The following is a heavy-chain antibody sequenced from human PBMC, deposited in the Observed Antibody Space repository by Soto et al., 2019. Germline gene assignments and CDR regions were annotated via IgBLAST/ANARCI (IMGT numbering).Heavy chain of an antibody. CDR1: GFAFSSYG. CDR3: AKDGGYSLGNHFDY. Sequence: QVHLVESGGGVVQPGRSLRLSCAASGFAFSSYGIHWVRQAPGKGLQWVALISHDGSNKYYVDSVKGRFSISRDNAKDTGYLQMNSLRGEDTAVYYCAKDGGYSLGNHFDYWGQGTQVTVSS. D-gene: IGHD5-12*01. V-gene: IGHV3-30*18. J-gene: IGHJ4*02. CDR2: ISHDGSNK.